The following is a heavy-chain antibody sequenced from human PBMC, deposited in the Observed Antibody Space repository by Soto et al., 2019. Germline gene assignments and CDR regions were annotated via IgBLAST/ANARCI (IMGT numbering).Heavy chain of an antibody. CDR1: GYSFTSYW. V-gene: IGHV5-51*01. CDR2: IYPGDSDT. D-gene: IGHD3-22*01. Sequence: TGESLKISCKGSGYSFTSYWIGWVRQMPGKGLEWMGIIYPGDSDTRYSPSFQGQVTISADKSLSTAYLQWSSLKASDTAMYYCARAAITMIVADPDAFDMWGEGTMVSVSS. J-gene: IGHJ3*02. CDR3: ARAAITMIVADPDAFDM.